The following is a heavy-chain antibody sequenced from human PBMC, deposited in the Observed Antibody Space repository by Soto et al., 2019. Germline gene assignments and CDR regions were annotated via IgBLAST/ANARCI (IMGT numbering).Heavy chain of an antibody. V-gene: IGHV3-30*18. CDR3: AKDTSGYPNWFDP. J-gene: IGHJ5*02. CDR1: GFTFSSYG. Sequence: QVQLVESGGGVVQPGRSLRLSCAASGFTFSSYGMHWVRQAPGKGLEWVAVISYDGSNKYYADSVKGRFTISRDNSKNTLYLQMNSLRAEETAVYYCAKDTSGYPNWFDPWGQGTLVTVSS. CDR2: ISYDGSNK. D-gene: IGHD3-3*01.